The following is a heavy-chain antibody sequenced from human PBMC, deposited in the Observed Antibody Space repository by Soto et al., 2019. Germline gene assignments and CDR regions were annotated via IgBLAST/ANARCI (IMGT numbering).Heavy chain of an antibody. D-gene: IGHD6-13*01. J-gene: IGHJ6*02. Sequence: SQTLSLTCAISGDSVSSNSAAWNWIRQSPSRGLEWLGRTYYRSKWYTDYAVSVKSRITINPDTSKNQFSLQLNSVTPEDTAVYYCAREPGYSSSWNYYYYYGMDVWGQGTTVTVSS. CDR1: GDSVSSNSAA. V-gene: IGHV6-1*01. CDR3: AREPGYSSSWNYYYYYGMDV. CDR2: TYYRSKWYT.